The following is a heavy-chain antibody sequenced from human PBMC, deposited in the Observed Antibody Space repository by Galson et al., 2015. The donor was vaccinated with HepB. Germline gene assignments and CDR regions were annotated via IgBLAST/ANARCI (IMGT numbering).Heavy chain of an antibody. J-gene: IGHJ6*02. CDR2: ISAYNGNT. V-gene: IGHV1-18*01. Sequence: SVKVSCKASGYTFTSYGISWVRQAPGQGLEWMGWISAYNGNTNYAQKLQGRVTMTTDTSTSTAYMELRSLRSDDTAVYYCARSSSSGWPDYYYYYGMDVWGQGTTVTVSS. CDR1: GYTFTSYG. D-gene: IGHD6-19*01. CDR3: ARSSSSGWPDYYYYYGMDV.